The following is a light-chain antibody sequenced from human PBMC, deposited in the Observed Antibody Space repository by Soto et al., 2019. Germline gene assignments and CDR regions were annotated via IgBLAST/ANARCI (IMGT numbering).Light chain of an antibody. V-gene: IGKV1D-13*01. CDR1: QGIRNA. Sequence: AIQLTQSPSSLSASVGDRVTITCRTSQGIRNALAWYQQKPGKPPKFLIYDASTLGNGVPSRFSGSGSGTDSTLTISRLQPEDFATYYCQQFDHYPLTFGGGTKVEIK. J-gene: IGKJ4*01. CDR3: QQFDHYPLT. CDR2: DAS.